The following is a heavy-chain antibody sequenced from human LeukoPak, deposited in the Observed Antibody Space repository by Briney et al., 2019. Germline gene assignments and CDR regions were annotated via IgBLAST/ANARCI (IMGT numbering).Heavy chain of an antibody. Sequence: GGSLRLYCAASGFTFSSYSMNWVRQAPGKGLEWVSSISSSSSYIYYADSVKGRFTISRDNAKNSLYLQMNSLRAEDTAVYYCARDPSCSSTSCLYGMDVWGQGTTVTVSS. V-gene: IGHV3-21*01. CDR2: ISSSSSYI. D-gene: IGHD2-2*01. CDR3: ARDPSCSSTSCLYGMDV. J-gene: IGHJ6*02. CDR1: GFTFSSYS.